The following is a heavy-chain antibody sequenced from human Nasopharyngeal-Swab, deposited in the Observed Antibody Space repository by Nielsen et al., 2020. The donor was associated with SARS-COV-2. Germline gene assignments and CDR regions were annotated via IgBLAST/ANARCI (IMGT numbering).Heavy chain of an antibody. J-gene: IGHJ3*02. V-gene: IGHV3-53*01. Sequence: DRQPPGKGLEWVAVIHFGDNTYYADSVKGRFTISRDNSKNTLYLQMNNLRAEDTAVYYCARAGDYVWGSYRYGRGPHDAFDIWGQGTMVTVSS. D-gene: IGHD3-16*02. CDR3: ARAGDYVWGSYRYGRGPHDAFDI. CDR2: IHFGDNT.